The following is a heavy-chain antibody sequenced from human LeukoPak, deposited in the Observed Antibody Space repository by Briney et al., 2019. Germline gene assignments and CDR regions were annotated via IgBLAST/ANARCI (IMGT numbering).Heavy chain of an antibody. CDR2: IPHDGSNA. CDR1: GFTFTRNC. CDR3: ATGSDFYYAS. Sequence: TGTSLRLSCVASGFTFTRNCMHWVRQAPGKGLEWVAAIPHDGSNALYADSVKGRFTISRDDSKSTQYLQMNSLRTEDSAMYYCATGSDFYYASWGQGTLVTVSS. J-gene: IGHJ5*02. D-gene: IGHD3-3*01. V-gene: IGHV3-30*03.